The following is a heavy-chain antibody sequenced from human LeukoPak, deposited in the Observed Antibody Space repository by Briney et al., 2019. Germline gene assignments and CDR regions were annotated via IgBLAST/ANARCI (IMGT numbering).Heavy chain of an antibody. V-gene: IGHV4-34*01. CDR2: INHSGST. D-gene: IGHD6-13*01. J-gene: IGHJ3*02. CDR3: ARCPGSWSGYDAFDI. Sequence: SETLPLTCAVYGGSFSGYYWSWIRQPPGKGLEWIGEINHSGSTNYNPPLKSRVTISVDTSKNQFSLKLSSVTAADTAVYYCARCPGSWSGYDAFDIWGQGTMVTVSS. CDR1: GGSFSGYY.